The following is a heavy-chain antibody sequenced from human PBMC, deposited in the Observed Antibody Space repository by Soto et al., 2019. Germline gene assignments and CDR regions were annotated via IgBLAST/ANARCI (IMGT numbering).Heavy chain of an antibody. V-gene: IGHV1-46*01. J-gene: IGHJ4*02. CDR2: INPTGVST. CDR3: ARDLQNGASDY. D-gene: IGHD4-17*01. CDR1: GYTFTSRY. Sequence: QVQLVQSGAEVKEPGASVKVSCKASGYTFTSRYMHWLRQAPGQGLEWMGLINPTGVSTAYAQKFQGRGTRTRDTSTSTDYMELGSLRSEDTAVYYCARDLQNGASDYWGQGTLVTVSS.